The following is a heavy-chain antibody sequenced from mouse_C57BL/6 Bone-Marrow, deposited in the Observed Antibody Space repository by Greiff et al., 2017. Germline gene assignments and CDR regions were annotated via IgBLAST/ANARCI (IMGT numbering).Heavy chain of an antibody. J-gene: IGHJ2*01. Sequence: QVQLQQPGAELVMPGASVKLSCKASGYTFTSYWMHWVKQRPGQGLEWIGEIDPSDSYTNYNQQFKGKSTLTVDKSSSTAYMQLSSLTSEDSAVYYCARLTYYSNYGDYWGQGTTRTVSS. CDR2: IDPSDSYT. D-gene: IGHD2-5*01. V-gene: IGHV1-69*01. CDR1: GYTFTSYW. CDR3: ARLTYYSNYGDY.